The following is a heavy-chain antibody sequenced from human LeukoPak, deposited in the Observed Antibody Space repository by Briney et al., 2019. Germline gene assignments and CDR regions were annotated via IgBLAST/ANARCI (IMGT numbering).Heavy chain of an antibody. Sequence: SESLSLTCTVSGGSISSYYWSWIRQPPGKGLEWIGYIDYSGSTNYNPSLKSRVTISVVTSKNQFSLKLSSVTAADTAVYYCARAKPSGWFDYWGQGTLVTVSS. CDR1: GGSISSYY. J-gene: IGHJ4*02. D-gene: IGHD6-19*01. V-gene: IGHV4-59*01. CDR3: ARAKPSGWFDY. CDR2: IDYSGST.